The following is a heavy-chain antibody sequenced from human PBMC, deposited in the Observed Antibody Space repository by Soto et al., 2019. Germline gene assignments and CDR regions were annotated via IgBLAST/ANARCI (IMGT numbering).Heavy chain of an antibody. CDR2: INHSGST. Sequence: PSETLSLTCAVYGGSFSGYYWGWIRQPPGKGLEWIGEINHSGSTNYNPSLKSRVTISVDTSKNQFSLKLSSVTAADTAVYYCSWAGFGEFVDYWGQGTLVTVSS. J-gene: IGHJ4*02. CDR1: GGSFSGYY. D-gene: IGHD3-10*01. V-gene: IGHV4-34*01. CDR3: SWAGFGEFVDY.